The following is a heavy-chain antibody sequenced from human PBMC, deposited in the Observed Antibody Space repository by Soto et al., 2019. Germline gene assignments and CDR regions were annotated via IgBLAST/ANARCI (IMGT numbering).Heavy chain of an antibody. V-gene: IGHV3-30*18. J-gene: IGHJ6*01. CDR2: ISYDGSNK. Sequence: QVQLVESGGGVVQPGRSLRLSCAASGFTFSSYGMHWVRQAPGKGLEWVAVISYDGSNKYYADSVKGRFTISRDNSKNTLYLQMNSLIAEDTAVYYCAKDLLGPGRAYGMDVW. D-gene: IGHD7-27*01. CDR1: GFTFSSYG. CDR3: AKDLLGPGRAYGMDV.